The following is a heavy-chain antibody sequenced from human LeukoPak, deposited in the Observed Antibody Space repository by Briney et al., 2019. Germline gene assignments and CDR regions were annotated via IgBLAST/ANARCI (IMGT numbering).Heavy chain of an antibody. J-gene: IGHJ4*02. D-gene: IGHD3-22*01. CDR2: IYTNGST. CDR1: GLSISSYY. CDR3: ATETYYYDSSGYPLYFVLDY. V-gene: IGHV4-4*07. Sequence: PSETLSLTCTASGLSISSYYWSWIRQPAGKGLEWIGRIYTNGSTNYNPSLKSRVTMSVDTSKNQFSLKLSPVTAADTAVYYCATETYYYDSSGYPLYFVLDYWGQGTLVTVSS.